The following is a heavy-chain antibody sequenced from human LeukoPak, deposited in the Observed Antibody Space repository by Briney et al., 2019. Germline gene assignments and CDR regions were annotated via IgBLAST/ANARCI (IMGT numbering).Heavy chain of an antibody. CDR3: ARVGYFGSGSYCPY. CDR1: GYTFTDYY. CDR2: INPSNGGT. D-gene: IGHD3-10*01. Sequence: ASVKVSCKASGYTFTDYYIHWVRQAPGQGLEWMGWINPSNGGTNFAQEFQGRVTMTRDTSISTAYMELSRLTSDDTAVNYCARVGYFGSGSYCPYWGQGTLVTVSS. V-gene: IGHV1-2*02. J-gene: IGHJ4*02.